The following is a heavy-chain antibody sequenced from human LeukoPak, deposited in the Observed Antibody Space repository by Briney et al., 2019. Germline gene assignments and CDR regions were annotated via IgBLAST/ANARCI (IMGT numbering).Heavy chain of an antibody. D-gene: IGHD2-21*02. CDR3: ASLAYCGGDCYSHFDY. Sequence: SVKVSCKASGYTFTSYGISWVRQAPGQGLEWMGGIIPIFGTANYAQKFQGRVTITADESTSTAYMELSSLRSEDTAVYYCASLAYCGGDCYSHFDYWGQGTLVTVSS. CDR2: IIPIFGTA. V-gene: IGHV1-69*13. J-gene: IGHJ4*02. CDR1: GYTFTSYG.